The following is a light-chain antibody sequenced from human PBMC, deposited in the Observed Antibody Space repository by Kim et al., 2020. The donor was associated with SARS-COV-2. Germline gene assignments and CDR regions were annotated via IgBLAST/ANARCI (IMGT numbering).Light chain of an antibody. V-gene: IGKV3-20*01. Sequence: SPRDRAALAGRGCQGVKSVHGVWYQQRPGRPPRLVRDGASSRVTGTPDRFSGSGSGTDFTLTSSRLEPEDFAVYYCQHYGSPPIAFGQGTRLEIK. CDR2: GAS. J-gene: IGKJ5*01. CDR3: QHYGSPPIA. CDR1: QGVKSVH.